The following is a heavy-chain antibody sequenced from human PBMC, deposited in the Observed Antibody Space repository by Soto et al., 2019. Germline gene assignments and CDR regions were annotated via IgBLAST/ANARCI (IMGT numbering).Heavy chain of an antibody. CDR2: INPSGGST. V-gene: IGHV1-46*03. D-gene: IGHD4-17*01. CDR1: GYTFTSYY. Sequence: QVQLVQSGAEVKKPGASVKVSCKASGYTFTSYYMHWVRQAPGQGLEWMGIINPSGGSTSYAQKFEGRVTMTRDTSTSTVYMELSSLRSEDTAVYYCASTPTTVTLGSDYWGQGTLVTVSS. CDR3: ASTPTTVTLGSDY. J-gene: IGHJ4*02.